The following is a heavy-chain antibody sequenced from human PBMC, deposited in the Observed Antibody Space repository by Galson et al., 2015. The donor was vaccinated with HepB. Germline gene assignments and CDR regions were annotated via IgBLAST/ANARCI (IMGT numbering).Heavy chain of an antibody. CDR2: ISSSSSGIT. V-gene: IGHV3-48*01. D-gene: IGHD6-6*01. Sequence: PLRLSCAASGFTFVNYAMNWVRQAPGKGLEWVSYISSSSSGITQYADSVKGRFTISRDKSKNTLLLQMNSLRVEDTAVYYCAKDAMKSSYYFDHWGQGTLVTVSS. CDR3: AKDAMKSSYYFDH. CDR1: GFTFVNYA. J-gene: IGHJ4*02.